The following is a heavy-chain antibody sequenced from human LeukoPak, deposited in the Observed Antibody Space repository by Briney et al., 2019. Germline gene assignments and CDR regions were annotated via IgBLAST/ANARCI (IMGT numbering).Heavy chain of an antibody. J-gene: IGHJ1*01. Sequence: PGGSLRLSCAASGFTFSKVWMSWVRQAPGKGLEWVGRIKSKTDGGTIDYAAPVKGRFTISRDDSEDTLFLQMNSLKTEDTAVYYCTTDLSELDDSGYYAKYFHHWGQGTLVSVSS. V-gene: IGHV3-15*01. D-gene: IGHD3-22*01. CDR2: IKSKTDGGTI. CDR1: GFTFSKVW. CDR3: TTDLSELDDSGYYAKYFHH.